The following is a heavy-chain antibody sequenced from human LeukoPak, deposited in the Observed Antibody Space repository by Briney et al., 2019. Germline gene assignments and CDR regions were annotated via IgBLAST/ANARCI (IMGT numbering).Heavy chain of an antibody. Sequence: GSLRLSCAASGFTFSSYAMHWVRQAPGKGLEWVSGISGSGDNTYYADSVKGRFSVSRDNPKNTLYLQMNNLRAEDTAVYYCAKDKGYSSGWYLLDPWGPGTLVIVSS. V-gene: IGHV3-23*01. CDR3: AKDKGYSSGWYLLDP. CDR1: GFTFSSYA. J-gene: IGHJ5*02. CDR2: ISGSGDNT. D-gene: IGHD6-19*01.